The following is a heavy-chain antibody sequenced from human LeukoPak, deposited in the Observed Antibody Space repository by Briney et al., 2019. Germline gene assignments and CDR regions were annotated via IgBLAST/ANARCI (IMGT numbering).Heavy chain of an antibody. CDR2: ISYDGSNK. CDR1: GFTFSSYG. V-gene: IGHV3-30*18. Sequence: PGGSLRLSCAASGFTFSSYGMHWVRQAPGKGLEWVAVISYDGSNKYYADSVKGRFTISRDNSKNTLYLQMNSLRAEDTAVYYCAKDLDTAMVLGDYWGQGTLVIVSS. J-gene: IGHJ4*02. D-gene: IGHD5-18*01. CDR3: AKDLDTAMVLGDY.